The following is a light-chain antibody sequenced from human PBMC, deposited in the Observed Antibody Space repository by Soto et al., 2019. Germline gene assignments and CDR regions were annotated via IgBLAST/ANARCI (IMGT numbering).Light chain of an antibody. J-gene: IGKJ3*01. CDR1: QSISSW. V-gene: IGKV1-39*01. CDR2: ASS. Sequence: DVQMTQSPSTLSASVGDRVTITCRASQSISSWLAWYQQKPGKAPNLLIYASSNLQSGVPSRFSGSGSGTDFTLTVSSLQREDFATYFCQQTYIPPFTFGPGTKVDIK. CDR3: QQTYIPPFT.